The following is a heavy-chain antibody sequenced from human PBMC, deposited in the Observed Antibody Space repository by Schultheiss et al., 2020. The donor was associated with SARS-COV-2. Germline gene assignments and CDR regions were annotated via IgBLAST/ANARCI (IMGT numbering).Heavy chain of an antibody. J-gene: IGHJ4*02. CDR1: GGTFSSYA. D-gene: IGHD3-10*01. Sequence: SVKVSCKASGGTFSSYAHSWVRQVPGQGLEWMGGIIPIFGTANYAQKFQGRVTITRDTSASTAYMELSSLRSEDTAVYYCATDGLDYGSGSYSGWWGQGTLVKVSS. CDR3: ATDGLDYGSGSYSGW. V-gene: IGHV1-69*05. CDR2: IIPIFGTA.